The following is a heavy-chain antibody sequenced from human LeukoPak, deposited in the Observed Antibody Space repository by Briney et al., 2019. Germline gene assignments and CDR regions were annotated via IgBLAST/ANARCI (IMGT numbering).Heavy chain of an antibody. CDR1: GFTFSSYA. CDR3: ARAPSMGSFDY. D-gene: IGHD2/OR15-2a*01. J-gene: IGHJ4*02. CDR2: ISYDGSNK. Sequence: GGSLRLSCAAPGFTFSSYAMHWVRQAPGKGLEWVAVISYDGSNKYYADSVKGRFTISRDNSKNTLYLQMNSLRAEDTAVYYCARAPSMGSFDYWGQGTLVTVSS. V-gene: IGHV3-30-3*01.